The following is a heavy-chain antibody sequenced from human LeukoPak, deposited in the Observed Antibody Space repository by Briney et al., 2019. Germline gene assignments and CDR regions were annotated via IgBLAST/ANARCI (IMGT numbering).Heavy chain of an antibody. D-gene: IGHD3-10*02. V-gene: IGHV3-7*01. CDR1: GFRFSSYW. Sequence: GGSLRLSCAASGFRFSSYWMSWVRQAPGKGLEWVANTDQDGSEKHYVDSVKGRISISRDNAKSSLYLQMNNLRAEDTAVYYCVRVFRDYVEAFDIWGQGTVVTVSS. CDR2: TDQDGSEK. CDR3: VRVFRDYVEAFDI. J-gene: IGHJ3*02.